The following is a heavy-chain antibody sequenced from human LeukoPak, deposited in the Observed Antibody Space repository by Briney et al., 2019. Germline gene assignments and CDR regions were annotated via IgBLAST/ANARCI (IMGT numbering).Heavy chain of an antibody. J-gene: IGHJ4*02. CDR2: ISTSSSYI. CDR3: ARVGEDIVSSSHLGY. D-gene: IGHD6-6*01. Sequence: GGSLRLSCAASGFTFSTYSMNWVRQAPGKGLEWVSYISTSSSYIYYVDSVKGRFAISRDNAKNSLYLQMNSLRAEDTAVYYCARVGEDIVSSSHLGYWGQGTLVTVSS. V-gene: IGHV3-21*01. CDR1: GFTFSTYS.